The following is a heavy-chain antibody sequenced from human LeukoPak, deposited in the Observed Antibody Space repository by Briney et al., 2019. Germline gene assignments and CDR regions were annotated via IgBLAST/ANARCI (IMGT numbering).Heavy chain of an antibody. CDR2: IIPIFGTA. J-gene: IGHJ4*02. Sequence: SVKVSCKASGGTFSSYAISWVRQAPGQGLEWMGGIIPIFGTANYAQKFQGRVTITADESTSTAYMELSSLRSEDTAVYYCARGYYYDSSGYYLPFDYWGQGTLVTVSS. CDR3: ARGYYYDSSGYYLPFDY. V-gene: IGHV1-69*13. D-gene: IGHD3-22*01. CDR1: GGTFSSYA.